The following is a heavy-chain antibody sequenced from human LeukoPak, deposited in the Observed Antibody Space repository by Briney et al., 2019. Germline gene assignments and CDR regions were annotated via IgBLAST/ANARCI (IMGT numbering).Heavy chain of an antibody. D-gene: IGHD5-18*01. CDR2: ISSSSSYI. Sequence: GGSLRLSCAASGFTFSSYSMNWVRQAPGKGLEWVSSISSSSSYIYYADSVKGRFTISRDNAENSLYLQMNSLRAEDTAVYYCARPYDTARADYWGQGTLVTVSS. CDR3: ARPYDTARADY. J-gene: IGHJ4*02. CDR1: GFTFSSYS. V-gene: IGHV3-21*01.